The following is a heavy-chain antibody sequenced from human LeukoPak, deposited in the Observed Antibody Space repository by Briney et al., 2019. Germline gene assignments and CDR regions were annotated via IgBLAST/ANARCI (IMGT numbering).Heavy chain of an antibody. J-gene: IGHJ4*02. Sequence: SGGSLRLSCAASGFTFSSYWMSWVRQAPGKGLEWVANIKQDGSEKYYVDSVKGRFTISRDNAKNSLYLQMNSLRAEDTAVYYCARETYYDFWSGYSRTYYLDYWGQGTLVTVSS. D-gene: IGHD3-3*01. CDR3: ARETYYDFWSGYSRTYYLDY. CDR2: IKQDGSEK. V-gene: IGHV3-7*01. CDR1: GFTFSSYW.